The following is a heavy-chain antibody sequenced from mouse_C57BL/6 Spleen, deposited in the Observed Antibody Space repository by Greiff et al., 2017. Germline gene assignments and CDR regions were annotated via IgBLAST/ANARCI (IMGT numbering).Heavy chain of an antibody. CDR2: ISAGGSYT. Sequence: EVQVVESGGGLVKPGGSLKLSCAASGFTFSSYAMSWVRQTPDQRLEWVATISAGGSYTYYPDNVKGRFTISRDNAKNNLYLQMSHLKSEDTAMYCCASEGLYDDDAGFAYWGQGTLVTVSA. J-gene: IGHJ3*01. CDR1: GFTFSSYA. CDR3: ASEGLYDDDAGFAY. D-gene: IGHD2-4*01. V-gene: IGHV5-4*01.